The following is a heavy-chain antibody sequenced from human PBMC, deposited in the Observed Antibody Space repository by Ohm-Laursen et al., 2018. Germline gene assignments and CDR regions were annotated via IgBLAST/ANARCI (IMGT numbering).Heavy chain of an antibody. Sequence: SLRLSCTASGFTVSSYEMSWVRQAPGKGLEWVGLIKRSSEGSTTHYAAPVKGRFAISRDDSENTLHLQIDSLKTEDTAIYYCTTHYKFWGQGTLVTVSA. CDR2: IKRSSEGSTT. D-gene: IGHD4-11*01. CDR1: GFTVSSYE. V-gene: IGHV3-15*01. J-gene: IGHJ1*01. CDR3: TTHYKF.